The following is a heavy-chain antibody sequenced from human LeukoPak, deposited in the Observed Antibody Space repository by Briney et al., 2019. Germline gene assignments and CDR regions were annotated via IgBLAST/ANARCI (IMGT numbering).Heavy chain of an antibody. CDR2: XXYDGSNK. CDR3: ARQSGLTGPYYYYGMDV. D-gene: IGHD7-27*01. V-gene: IGHV3-33*01. J-gene: IGHJ6*02. CDR1: GFTFSSYG. Sequence: GGSLRLSCAASGFTFSSYGMHWVRQAPGKGLXXXXXXXYDGSNKYYADSVKGRFTISRDNSKNTLYLQMNSLRAEDTAVYYCARQSGLTGPYYYYGMDVWGQGTTVTVSS.